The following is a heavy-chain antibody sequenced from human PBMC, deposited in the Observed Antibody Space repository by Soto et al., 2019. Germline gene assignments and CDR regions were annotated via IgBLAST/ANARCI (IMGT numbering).Heavy chain of an antibody. CDR3: ARSTYYDFWSGYYTGNYYYYYYMDV. D-gene: IGHD3-3*01. CDR2: IYYSGST. V-gene: IGHV4-59*01. J-gene: IGHJ6*03. CDR1: GGSISSYY. Sequence: SETLSLTCTVSGGSISSYYWSWIRQPPGKGLEWIGYIYYSGSTNYNPSLKSRVTISVDTSKNQFSLKLSSVTAADTAVYYCARSTYYDFWSGYYTGNYYYYYYMDVWGKGTTVTVSS.